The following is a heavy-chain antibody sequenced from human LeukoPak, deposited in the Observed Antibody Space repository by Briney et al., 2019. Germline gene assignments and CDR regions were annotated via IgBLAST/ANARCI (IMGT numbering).Heavy chain of an antibody. CDR3: ARTYSSSWNSWFDP. J-gene: IGHJ5*02. CDR2: MNPNSGNT. CDR1: GYTFTSYD. D-gene: IGHD6-13*01. V-gene: IGHV1-8*03. Sequence: ASVRVSCKASGYTFTSYDINWVRQATGQGLEWMGWMNPNSGNTGYAQKFQGRVTITRNTSISTAYLELSSLRSEDTAVYYCARTYSSSWNSWFDPWGQGTRVTVSS.